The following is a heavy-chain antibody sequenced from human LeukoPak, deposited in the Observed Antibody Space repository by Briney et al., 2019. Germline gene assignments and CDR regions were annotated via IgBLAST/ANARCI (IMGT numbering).Heavy chain of an antibody. CDR2: INHSGST. J-gene: IGHJ4*02. V-gene: IGHV4-34*01. D-gene: IGHD3-10*01. Sequence: PSETLSLTCTVSGGSISGYYWSWIRQPPGKGLEWMGEINHSGSTNYNPSLKSRVTISVDTSKNQFSLKLSSVTAADTAVYYCARGEYGSGSYHYFDYWGQGTLVTVSS. CDR1: GGSISGYY. CDR3: ARGEYGSGSYHYFDY.